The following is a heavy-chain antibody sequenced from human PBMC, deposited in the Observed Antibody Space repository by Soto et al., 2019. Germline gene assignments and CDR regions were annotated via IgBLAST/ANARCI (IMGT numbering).Heavy chain of an antibody. D-gene: IGHD6-13*01. J-gene: IGHJ6*01. CDR1: GGSISNYY. V-gene: IGHV4-59*01. CDR3: AREESSSWHYGMDV. CDR2: IHYSGST. Sequence: QVQLQESAPGLVKPSETLSLTCSVSGGSISNYYWSWIRQPPGKGLEWIGYIHYSGSTNYNPSLKSRVTISVDTSKNQFFLKLSSVTAADTTVYYWAREESSSWHYGMDVWGEGTTVTVSS.